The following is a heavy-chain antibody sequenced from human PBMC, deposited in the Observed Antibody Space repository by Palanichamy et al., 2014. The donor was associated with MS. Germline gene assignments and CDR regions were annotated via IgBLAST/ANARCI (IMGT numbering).Heavy chain of an antibody. V-gene: IGHV3-11*06. J-gene: IGHJ4*02. D-gene: IGHD6-13*01. Sequence: VQLVESGGDLVKPGGSLRLSCAASGFTFSDYYMSWIRQAPGKGLEWVSYISSSGSHTPYADSVKGRFTISRDNAKNSLYLQMNSLRDEDTAVYYCARVSTTAAAGTVDYWGQGTLVAVSS. CDR3: ARVSTTAAAGTVDY. CDR2: ISSSGSHT. CDR1: GFTFSDYY.